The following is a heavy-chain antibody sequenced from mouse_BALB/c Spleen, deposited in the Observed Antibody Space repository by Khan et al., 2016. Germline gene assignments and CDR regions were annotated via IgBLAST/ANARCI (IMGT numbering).Heavy chain of an antibody. CDR1: GYTFTNYG. CDR2: INTNTGEP. CDR3: AEDYYGSNWFAY. V-gene: IGHV9-3*02. Sequence: QIQFVQSGPELKKPGETVKISCKASGYTFTNYGMNWVKQAPGKGLKWMGWINTNTGEPTYAEEFKGRFAFSLETSARIAYLQINNLKNEDTATYFCAEDYYGSNWFAYWGQGTLVTVSA. J-gene: IGHJ3*01. D-gene: IGHD1-1*01.